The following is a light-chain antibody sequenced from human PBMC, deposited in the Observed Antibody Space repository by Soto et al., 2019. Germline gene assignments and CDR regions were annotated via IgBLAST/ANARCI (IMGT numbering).Light chain of an antibody. CDR3: QQYNSYPWT. V-gene: IGKV1-5*01. CDR1: QSISSW. Sequence: DIQMTQSPSTLSTSVGDRVTITCRASQSISSWLAWYQQKPGKAPKLLSYDASSLESGVPSRFSGSGSGPEFTLTISSLHPDDFATYYCQQYNSYPWTFGQGTRVELK. CDR2: DAS. J-gene: IGKJ1*01.